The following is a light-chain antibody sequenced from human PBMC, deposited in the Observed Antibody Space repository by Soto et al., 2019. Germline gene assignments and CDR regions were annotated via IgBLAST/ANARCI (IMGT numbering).Light chain of an antibody. V-gene: IGKV1-8*01. CDR2: AAS. CDR3: QQYYSYPRT. Sequence: AIGMTQSQSSLSASTGDRVTITCRASQGISSYLAWYQQKPGKAPELLIYAASTLQSGVPSRFSGSGSGTDFTLTISCLQSEDFATYYCQQYYSYPRTFGQGTKVDNK. CDR1: QGISSY. J-gene: IGKJ1*01.